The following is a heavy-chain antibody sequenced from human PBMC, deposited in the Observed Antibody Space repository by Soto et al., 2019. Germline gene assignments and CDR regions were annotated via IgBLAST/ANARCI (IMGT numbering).Heavy chain of an antibody. V-gene: IGHV4-34*01. J-gene: IGHJ4*02. D-gene: IGHD1-26*01. CDR3: ARALVGATSMRFPYFDY. CDR1: GGSFSGYY. Sequence: SETLSLTCAVYGGSFSGYYWSWIRQPPGKGLEWIGEINHSGSTNYNPSLKSPVTISVDTSKNPFSLKLSSVTAADTAVYYCARALVGATSMRFPYFDYWGQGTLVTVSS. CDR2: INHSGST.